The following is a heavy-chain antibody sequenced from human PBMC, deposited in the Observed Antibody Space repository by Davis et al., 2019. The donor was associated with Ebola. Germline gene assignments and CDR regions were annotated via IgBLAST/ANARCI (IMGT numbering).Heavy chain of an antibody. D-gene: IGHD2-8*01. V-gene: IGHV1-8*01. CDR1: GYTFTSYD. J-gene: IGHJ4*02. CDR2: MNPNSGNT. Sequence: AASVTVSCKASGYTFTSYDINWVRQATGQGLEWMGRMNPNSGNTGYAQKFQGRVTMTRNTSINTAYMELSSLTSEDTAVYYCARGVLKVYAIPKYYFDYWGQGTLVTVSS. CDR3: ARGVLKVYAIPKYYFDY.